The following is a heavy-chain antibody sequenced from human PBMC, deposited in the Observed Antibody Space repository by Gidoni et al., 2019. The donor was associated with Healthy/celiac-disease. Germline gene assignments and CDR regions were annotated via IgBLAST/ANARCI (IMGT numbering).Heavy chain of an antibody. Sequence: QVLLQESGQGLVKPSETLSLTCTVSGGSISSYYWSWIRQPPGKGLEWIGYIYYSGSTNYNPSLKSRVTISVDTSKNQFSLKLSSVTAADTAVYYCARDRVNNWFDPWGQGTLVTVSS. CDR1: GGSISSYY. CDR3: ARDRVNNWFDP. D-gene: IGHD3-10*01. CDR2: IYYSGST. V-gene: IGHV4-59*01. J-gene: IGHJ5*02.